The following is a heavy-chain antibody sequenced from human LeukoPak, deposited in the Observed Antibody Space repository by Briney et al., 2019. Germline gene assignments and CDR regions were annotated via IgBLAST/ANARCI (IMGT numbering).Heavy chain of an antibody. CDR1: GFTFSSYE. CDR2: ISSSGSTI. Sequence: GGSLRLSCAASGFTFSSYEMNWVRQAPGKGLEWGSYISSSGSTIYYADSVKGRFTISRDNAKNSLYLQMYILRAEDTAVYYCARDTAMGFFDYWGQGPLVPVSS. CDR3: ARDTAMGFFDY. D-gene: IGHD5-18*01. V-gene: IGHV3-48*03. J-gene: IGHJ4*02.